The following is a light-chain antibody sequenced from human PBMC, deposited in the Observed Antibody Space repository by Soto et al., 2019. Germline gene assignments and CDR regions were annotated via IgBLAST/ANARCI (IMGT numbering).Light chain of an antibody. J-gene: IGKJ4*01. CDR3: QQYYTTPIT. CDR1: QSVLYSSNSKNY. Sequence: DIVMTQSPDSLAVSLGERATIKCKSSQSVLYSSNSKNYLAWYQQKIGQPPRLLIYWASTRESGVPDRFSGSWSGTDFTLTISSLQAEDVAVYYCQQYYTTPITFGGGTKVEI. V-gene: IGKV4-1*01. CDR2: WAS.